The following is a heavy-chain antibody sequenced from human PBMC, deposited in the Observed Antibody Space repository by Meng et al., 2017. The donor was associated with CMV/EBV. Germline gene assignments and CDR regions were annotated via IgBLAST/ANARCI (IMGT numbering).Heavy chain of an antibody. Sequence: GESLKISCAASGFTFSGSAMHWVRQASGKGLEWVGRIRSKANSYATAYAASVKGRFTISRDDSKNTAYLQMNSLKTEDTAVYYRRAEAAAGTDIDYWGQGTLVTVSS. D-gene: IGHD6-13*01. CDR2: IRSKANSYAT. CDR3: RAEAAAGTDIDY. J-gene: IGHJ4*02. V-gene: IGHV3-73*01. CDR1: GFTFSGSA.